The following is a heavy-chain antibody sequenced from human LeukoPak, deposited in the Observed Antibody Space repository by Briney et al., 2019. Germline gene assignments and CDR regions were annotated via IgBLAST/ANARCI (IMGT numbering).Heavy chain of an antibody. J-gene: IGHJ4*02. D-gene: IGHD2-15*01. V-gene: IGHV4-34*01. CDR3: ARRGVYCSGGSCYRDY. Sequence: SETLSLTCAVYGGSFSGYYWSWIRQPPGKGLEWIGEINHSGSTNYNPSLKSRVTISVDTSKNQFSLKLSSVTAADTAVYYCARRGVYCSGGSCYRDYWGQGTLVTVSS. CDR1: GGSFSGYY. CDR2: INHSGST.